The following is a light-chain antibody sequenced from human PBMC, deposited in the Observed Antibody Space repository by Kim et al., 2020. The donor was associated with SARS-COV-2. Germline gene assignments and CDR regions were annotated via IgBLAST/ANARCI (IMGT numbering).Light chain of an antibody. Sequence: DIQMTQSPSSLSASVGDRVTITCRASQTISKYLNWYQHKPGKAPKLLIYAASSLQSGVPSRFSGSGSGTEFTLTISSLQPEDFATYYCQQSYSTRMYTFGQGTKLEIK. V-gene: IGKV1-39*01. CDR3: QQSYSTRMYT. J-gene: IGKJ2*01. CDR2: AAS. CDR1: QTISKY.